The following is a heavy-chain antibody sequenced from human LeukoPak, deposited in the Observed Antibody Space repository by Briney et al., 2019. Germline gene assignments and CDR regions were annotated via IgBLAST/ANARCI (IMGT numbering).Heavy chain of an antibody. CDR2: IRYDGSNK. V-gene: IGHV3-30*02. CDR1: GFTFSSYG. Sequence: PGGSLRLSCAASGFTFSSYGMHWVRQAPGKGLEWVAFIRYDGSNKHYADSVKGRFTISRDNSKNTLYLQMNSLRAEDTAVYYCANPRLDDYYMDVWGKGTTVTVSS. CDR3: ANPRLDDYYMDV. J-gene: IGHJ6*03.